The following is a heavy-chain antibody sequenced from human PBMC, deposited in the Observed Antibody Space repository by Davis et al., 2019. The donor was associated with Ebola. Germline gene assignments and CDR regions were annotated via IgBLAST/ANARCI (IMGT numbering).Heavy chain of an antibody. J-gene: IGHJ4*02. CDR3: AREGVQSLYVDY. CDR1: GFTFSNYA. Sequence: GESLKISCAASGFTFSNYAMHWVRQAPGKGLEWVAIISYDGRNKYYADSVQGRFTISRDNSKNTLYLQGSSLRPEDTAVYCAREGVQSLYVDYWGQGTLVTVSS. CDR2: ISYDGRNK. V-gene: IGHV3-30*04. D-gene: IGHD3-16*01.